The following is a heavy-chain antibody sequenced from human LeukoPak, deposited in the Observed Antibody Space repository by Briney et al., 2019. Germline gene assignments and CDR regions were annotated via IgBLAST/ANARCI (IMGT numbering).Heavy chain of an antibody. CDR3: AKDTLVRGVPKNYFDY. V-gene: IGHV3-9*01. CDR1: GFTFDDYA. CDR2: ISWNSGSI. D-gene: IGHD3-10*01. Sequence: PGGSLGLSCAASGFTFDDYAMHWVRQAPGKGLEWVSGISWNSGSIGYADSVKGRFTISRDNAKNSLYLQMNSLRAEDTALYYCAKDTLVRGVPKNYFDYWGQGTLVTVSS. J-gene: IGHJ4*02.